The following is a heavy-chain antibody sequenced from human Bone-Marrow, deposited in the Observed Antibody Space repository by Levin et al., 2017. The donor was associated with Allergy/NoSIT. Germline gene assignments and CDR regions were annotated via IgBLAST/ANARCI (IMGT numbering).Heavy chain of an antibody. V-gene: IGHV4-31*03. D-gene: IGHD4-17*01. CDR1: GGSISSGSYY. CDR3: ARERTTARYFDL. J-gene: IGHJ2*01. Sequence: PSETLSLTCTVSGGSISSGSYYWTWIRQHPGKGLEWVGYIHSSGPYYNASLKSRVTISVDTSKNQFSLKVTSVTAADTAVYYCARERTTARYFDLWGRGTLVTVSS. CDR2: IHSSGP.